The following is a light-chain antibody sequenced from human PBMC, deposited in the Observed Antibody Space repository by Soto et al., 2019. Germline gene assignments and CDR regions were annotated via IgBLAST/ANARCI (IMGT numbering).Light chain of an antibody. CDR3: QQRSDWPVT. CDR2: DTS. J-gene: IGKJ3*01. CDR1: QSISKY. Sequence: EIVLTQSPATLSLSPGEGATLSCRASQSISKYLVWYQQKPGQAPRVLIYDTSNRATGIPARFSGTGSGTVFTLTISSLEPEDFAVYSCQQRSDWPVTFGPGTKVDIK. V-gene: IGKV3-11*01.